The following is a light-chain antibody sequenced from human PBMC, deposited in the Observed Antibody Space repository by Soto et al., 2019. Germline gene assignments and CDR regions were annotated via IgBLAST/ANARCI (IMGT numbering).Light chain of an antibody. Sequence: DIVMTQSPDSLAVSLGERATINYKSSQGVLHSSSNRFSLGWYQQKPGHPPKLIIYWASTRESGVPDRFSGSGSGTDFTLTISSLQAEDVAVYYCQQYYSTPTFGQGTKLEIK. CDR1: QGVLHSSSNRFS. CDR2: WAS. J-gene: IGKJ2*01. CDR3: QQYYSTPT. V-gene: IGKV4-1*01.